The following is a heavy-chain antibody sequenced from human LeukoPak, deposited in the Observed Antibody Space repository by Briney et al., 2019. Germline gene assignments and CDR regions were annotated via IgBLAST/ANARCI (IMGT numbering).Heavy chain of an antibody. CDR3: AHPTQYSSSWYGNWFDP. CDR1: GFTFTSYA. CDR2: ISGSGGST. Sequence: GGSLRLSCAASGFTFTSYAMTWVRQAPGKGLEWVSAISGSGGSTYYADSVKGRFTISRDNSKNTLYLQMNSLRAEDTAVYYCAHPTQYSSSWYGNWFDPWGQGTLVTVSS. D-gene: IGHD6-13*01. J-gene: IGHJ5*02. V-gene: IGHV3-23*01.